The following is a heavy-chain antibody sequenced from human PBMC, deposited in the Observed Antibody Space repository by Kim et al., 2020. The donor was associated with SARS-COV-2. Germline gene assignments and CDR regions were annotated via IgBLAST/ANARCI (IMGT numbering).Heavy chain of an antibody. CDR3: ARAVGRAAYSSGSPFDY. D-gene: IGHD6-19*01. V-gene: IGHV1-18*04. CDR2: ISAYNGNT. Sequence: ASVKVSCKASGYTFTSYGISWVRQAPGQGLEWMGWISAYNGNTNYAQKLQGRVTMTTDTSTSSAYMELRSLRSDDTAVYYCARAVGRAAYSSGSPFDYWGQGTLVTVSA. J-gene: IGHJ4*02. CDR1: GYTFTSYG.